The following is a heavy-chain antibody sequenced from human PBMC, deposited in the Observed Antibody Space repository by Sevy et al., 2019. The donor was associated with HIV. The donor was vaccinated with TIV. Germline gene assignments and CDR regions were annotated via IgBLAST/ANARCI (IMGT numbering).Heavy chain of an antibody. CDR3: AREGLRYFDY. CDR1: GFTFSSYS. CDR2: ISSSSSYI. Sequence: GGSLRLSCAASGFTFSSYSMNWVRQAPGKGLEWVSSISSSSSYIYYADSVKGRFTISRDNAKNSLYLQMNSLRAEDTVVYYCAREGLRYFDYWGQGTLVTVSS. J-gene: IGHJ4*02. V-gene: IGHV3-21*01. D-gene: IGHD3-9*01.